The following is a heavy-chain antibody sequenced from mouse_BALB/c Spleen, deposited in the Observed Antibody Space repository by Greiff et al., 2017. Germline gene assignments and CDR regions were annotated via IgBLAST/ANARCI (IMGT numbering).Heavy chain of an antibody. Sequence: VQGVESGPGLVAPSQSLSITCTVSGFSLTSYGVHWVRQPPGKGLEWLGVIWAGGSTNYNSALMSRLSISKDNSKSQVFLKMNSLQTDDTAMYYCARDGGNYDAMDYWGQGTSVTVSS. V-gene: IGHV2-9*02. CDR1: GFSLTSYG. D-gene: IGHD2-1*01. CDR2: IWAGGST. CDR3: ARDGGNYDAMDY. J-gene: IGHJ4*01.